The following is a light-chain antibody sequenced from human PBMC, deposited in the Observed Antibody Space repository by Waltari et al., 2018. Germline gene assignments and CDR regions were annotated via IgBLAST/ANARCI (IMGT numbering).Light chain of an antibody. V-gene: IGLV4-69*01. J-gene: IGLJ3*02. Sequence: QLVLTQSPSASASLGAPVKLTCKLSSGHSSNVIAWLQQQPEKGPRYLMKVNSDGSHSKGDEIPDRFSGSSSGAERYLTISSLQSEDEADYYCQTGGHGTWVFGGGTKLTVL. CDR2: VNSDGSH. CDR1: SGHSSNV. CDR3: QTGGHGTWV.